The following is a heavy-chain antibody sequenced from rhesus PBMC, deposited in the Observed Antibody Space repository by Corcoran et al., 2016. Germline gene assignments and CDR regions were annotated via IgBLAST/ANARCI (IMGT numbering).Heavy chain of an antibody. J-gene: IGHJ3*01. CDR1: GFTFGSYG. CDR3: ATGTRNALDF. V-gene: IGHV3-8*01. Sequence: EVQLVESGGGLVQPGGSLRLSCAASGFTFGSYGMHWARQAPGKGLEWVSSINSGGGSTWYTDSVKGRVTISREKDKNTLYLQMDSRRAEDTAVYYCATGTRNALDFWGQGLRVTVSS. D-gene: IGHD3-9*01. CDR2: INSGGGST.